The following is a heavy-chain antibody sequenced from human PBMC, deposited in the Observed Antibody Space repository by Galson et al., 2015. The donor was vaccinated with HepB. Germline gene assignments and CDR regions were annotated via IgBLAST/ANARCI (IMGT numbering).Heavy chain of an antibody. CDR2: IVVGSGNT. J-gene: IGHJ3*02. V-gene: IGHV1-58*01. D-gene: IGHD3-9*01. CDR3: AAVDYYDILTGYPTDAFDI. CDR1: GFTFTSSA. Sequence: SVTVSCKASGFTFTSSAVQWVRQARGQRLEWIGWIVVGSGNTNYAQKFQERVTITRDMSTSTAYMELSSLRSEDTAVYYCAAVDYYDILTGYPTDAFDIWGQGTMVTVSS.